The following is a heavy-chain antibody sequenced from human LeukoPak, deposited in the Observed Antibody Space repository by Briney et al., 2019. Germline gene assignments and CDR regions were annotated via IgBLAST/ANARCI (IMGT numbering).Heavy chain of an antibody. CDR1: GAFTSTHY. Sequence: SDTLSLTCTVSGAFTSTHYWSWVRQPLGKGLEWIGYVFYSGNSNYNPSFTSRLTMSVDTSKTQFSLKLTSVTAADTAVYYCARIDPLGYFDLWGQGTLVTVSS. J-gene: IGHJ4*02. V-gene: IGHV4-59*07. CDR3: ARIDPLGYFDL. CDR2: VFYSGNS.